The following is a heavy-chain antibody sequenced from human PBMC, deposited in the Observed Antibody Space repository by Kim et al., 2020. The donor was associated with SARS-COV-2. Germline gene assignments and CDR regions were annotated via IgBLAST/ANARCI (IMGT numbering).Heavy chain of an antibody. CDR1: GFTFSSYA. D-gene: IGHD6-13*01. CDR3: ARDRGSWYQSPNY. J-gene: IGHJ4*02. CDR2: ISYDGSNK. Sequence: GGSLRLSCAASGFTFSSYAMHWVRQAPGKGLEWVAVISYDGSNKYYADSVKGRFTISRDNSKNTLYLQMNSLRAEDTAVYYCARDRGSWYQSPNYWGQGTLVTVSS. V-gene: IGHV3-30*04.